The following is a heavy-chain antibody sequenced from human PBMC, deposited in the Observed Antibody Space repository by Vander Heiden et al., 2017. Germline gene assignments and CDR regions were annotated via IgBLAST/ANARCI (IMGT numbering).Heavy chain of an antibody. CDR2: ISSYGVST. D-gene: IGHD5-18*01. Sequence: EVQLVESGGGLVQPGGSLRLSCSASGFTFSHYTMHGVRQAPGKGLEYVSAISSYGVSTYYADSVKGRFTISRDNSRNTLYLQMSSLRAEDTAVYSCVNGFSYGSFDIWGQGTMVTVSS. V-gene: IGHV3-64D*06. J-gene: IGHJ3*02. CDR3: VNGFSYGSFDI. CDR1: GFTFSHYT.